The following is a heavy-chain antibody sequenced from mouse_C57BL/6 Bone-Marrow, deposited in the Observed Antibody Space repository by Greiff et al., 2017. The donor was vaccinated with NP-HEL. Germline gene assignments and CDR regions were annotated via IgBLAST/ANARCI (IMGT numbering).Heavy chain of an antibody. D-gene: IGHD1-1*01. CDR3: ARRYYYGSSSYWYFDV. CDR1: GFTFSSYG. Sequence: EVKLMESGGDLVKPGGSLKLSCAASGFTFSSYGMSWVRQTPDKRLEWVATISSGGSYTYYPDSVKGRFTISRDNAKNTLYLQMSSLKSEDTAMYYCARRYYYGSSSYWYFDVWGTGTTVTVSS. V-gene: IGHV5-6*02. CDR2: ISSGGSYT. J-gene: IGHJ1*03.